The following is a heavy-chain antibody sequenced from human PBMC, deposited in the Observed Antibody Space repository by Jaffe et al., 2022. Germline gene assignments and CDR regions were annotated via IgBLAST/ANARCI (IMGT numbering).Heavy chain of an antibody. CDR1: GGSISSGSYY. Sequence: QVQLQESGPGLVKPSQTLSLTCTVSGGSISSGSYYWSWIRQPAGKGLEWIGRIYTSGSTNYNPSLKSRVTISVDTSKNQFSLKLSSVTAADTAVYYCARLAPPTSYYYDSSGYYPRPCDAFDIWGQGTMVTVSS. CDR3: ARLAPPTSYYYDSSGYYPRPCDAFDI. J-gene: IGHJ3*02. V-gene: IGHV4-61*02. D-gene: IGHD3-22*01. CDR2: IYTSGST.